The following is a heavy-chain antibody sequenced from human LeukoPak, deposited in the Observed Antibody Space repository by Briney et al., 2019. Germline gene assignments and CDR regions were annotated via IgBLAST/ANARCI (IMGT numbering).Heavy chain of an antibody. J-gene: IGHJ6*02. Sequence: SETLSLTCTVSGGSISNSDYYWGWIRQPPGKGLEWIGTIFYNGATQFNPSLKSRVTMSIDTSHNQFSLKMTSVTATDTAVYYCARGGYSYGHRYYYGMDVWGQGTTVTVSS. CDR1: GGSISNSDYY. CDR2: IFYNGAT. D-gene: IGHD5-18*01. V-gene: IGHV4-39*07. CDR3: ARGGYSYGHRYYYGMDV.